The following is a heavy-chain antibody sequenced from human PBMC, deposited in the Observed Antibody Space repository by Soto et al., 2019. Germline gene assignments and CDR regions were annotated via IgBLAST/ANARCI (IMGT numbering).Heavy chain of an antibody. CDR2: IIGSGTST. V-gene: IGHV3-23*01. CDR1: GFTFITYV. CDR3: AKPDS. J-gene: IGHJ4*02. Sequence: EVQLLESGGGLVQPGGSLRLSCAASGFTFITYVMSWVRQAPGKGLEWVSTIIGSGTSTYYAVSVKGRFTISRDNSRNTLYLQLTGLRAEDTAVYYCAKPDSWGQGTLVTVSS.